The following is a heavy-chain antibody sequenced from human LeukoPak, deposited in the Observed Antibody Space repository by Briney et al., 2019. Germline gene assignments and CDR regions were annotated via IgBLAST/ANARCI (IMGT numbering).Heavy chain of an antibody. Sequence: PSETLSLTCTVSGGSVSSGYYWGWIRQAPGKGLEWIGSTYYNETTRYNPSLNSRATISIDTSKKHFSLKLSSMTTADTAIYYCAKVRWASLLEKEDYWGQGILVTVSS. D-gene: IGHD4-23*01. CDR2: TYYNETT. V-gene: IGHV4-61*03. CDR3: AKVRWASLLEKEDY. CDR1: GGSVSSGYY. J-gene: IGHJ4*02.